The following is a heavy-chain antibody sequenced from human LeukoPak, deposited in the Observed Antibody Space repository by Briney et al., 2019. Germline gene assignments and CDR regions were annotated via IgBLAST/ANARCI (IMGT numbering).Heavy chain of an antibody. CDR3: ARDSSVYDSSGYYYYYYMDV. CDR2: ISSSGSTI. V-gene: IGHV3-48*03. CDR1: GFTFSSYE. Sequence: GGSLRLSRAASGFTFSSYEMNWVRQAPGKGLEWVSYISSSGSTIYYADSVKGRFTISRDNAKNTLYLQMNSLRAEDTAVYYCARDSSVYDSSGYYYYYYMDVWGKGTTVTISS. J-gene: IGHJ6*03. D-gene: IGHD3-22*01.